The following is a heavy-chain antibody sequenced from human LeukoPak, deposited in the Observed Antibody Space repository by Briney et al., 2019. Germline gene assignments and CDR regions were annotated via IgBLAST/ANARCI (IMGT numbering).Heavy chain of an antibody. J-gene: IGHJ4*02. CDR2: ISYDGRNK. CDR3: ARAPNYYDSSGYSLEPFDY. CDR1: GFTLSSYA. V-gene: IGHV3-30*04. D-gene: IGHD3-22*01. Sequence: GGSLRLSCAASGFTLSSYAMHWVRKSPGKGLEWVAVISYDGRNKYYAHSVKGRFTISRDNSKNTLYLQMNSLRAEDTAVYYCARAPNYYDSSGYSLEPFDYWGQGTLVTVSS.